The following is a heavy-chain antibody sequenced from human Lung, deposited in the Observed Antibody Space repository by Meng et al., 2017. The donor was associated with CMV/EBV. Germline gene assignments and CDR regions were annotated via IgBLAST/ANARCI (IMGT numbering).Heavy chain of an antibody. CDR2: FYYRGNS. V-gene: IGHV4-59*01. Sequence: RESGPGLVKPSETLSLTGSVSGCSINSYYWSWIRQPPGQGLEWLGYFYYRGNSNYNPSLKSRVTISVDTSKNLFSLNLTSVTAADAALYYCARGSYLAVEGWGLGTLVTVSS. CDR1: GCSINSYY. D-gene: IGHD2-21*01. J-gene: IGHJ4*02. CDR3: ARGSYLAVEG.